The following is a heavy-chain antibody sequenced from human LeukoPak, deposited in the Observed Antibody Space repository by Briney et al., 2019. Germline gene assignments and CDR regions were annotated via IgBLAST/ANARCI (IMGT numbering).Heavy chain of an antibody. CDR3: ARVGGSRQFDP. D-gene: IGHD1-26*01. J-gene: IGHJ5*02. V-gene: IGHV4-59*01. CDR2: IYYSGST. CDR1: GDSISGYY. Sequence: SETLSLTRTVSGDSISGYYWTWIRQPPGKGLEWIGYIYYSGSTNYNPSLKSRVTISVDTSKNQFSLKLSSVTAADTAVYYCARVGGSRQFDPWGQGTLVTVSS.